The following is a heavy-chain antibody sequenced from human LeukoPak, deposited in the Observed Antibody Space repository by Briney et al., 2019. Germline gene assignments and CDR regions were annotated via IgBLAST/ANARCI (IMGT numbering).Heavy chain of an antibody. J-gene: IGHJ3*02. Sequence: SVKVSCKASGFTFTRSAMQWVRQARGQRREWIGGIVVGSGNTNYAQTFQERVTITRDMSTSTAYMELSSLRSEDTAVYYCAAADYYDSSGYYPYAFHIWGQGTMVTVSS. CDR2: IVVGSGNT. CDR3: AAADYYDSSGYYPYAFHI. D-gene: IGHD3-22*01. CDR1: GFTFTRSA. V-gene: IGHV1-58*02.